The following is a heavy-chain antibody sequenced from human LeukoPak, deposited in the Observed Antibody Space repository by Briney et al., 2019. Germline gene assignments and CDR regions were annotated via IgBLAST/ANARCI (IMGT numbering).Heavy chain of an antibody. CDR1: GGSFSGYY. J-gene: IGHJ6*03. CDR3: ARADDFWDYMDV. CDR2: IYTSGST. V-gene: IGHV4-4*07. Sequence: SETLSLTCTLYGGSFSGYYWSWIRQPAGKGLEWIGRIYTSGSTSYNPSLKSRVTMSVDTSKNQFSLKLSSVTAADTAVYYCARADDFWDYMDVWGKGTTVTVSS. D-gene: IGHD3-3*01.